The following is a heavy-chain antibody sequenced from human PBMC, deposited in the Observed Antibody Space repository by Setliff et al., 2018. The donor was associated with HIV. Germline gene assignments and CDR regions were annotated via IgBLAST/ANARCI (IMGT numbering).Heavy chain of an antibody. Sequence: PSETLSLTCTVSAGSISSDQWSWIRQPPGKGLEWIGNIYVSGSTNYNPSLKSRGTISVDTSKKQASLKLTSVTAADTAVYYCARLQSFGWFFDYWGQGIPVTVSS. V-gene: IGHV4-4*09. CDR3: ARLQSFGWFFDY. CDR2: IYVSGST. J-gene: IGHJ4*02. CDR1: AGSISSDQ. D-gene: IGHD2-15*01.